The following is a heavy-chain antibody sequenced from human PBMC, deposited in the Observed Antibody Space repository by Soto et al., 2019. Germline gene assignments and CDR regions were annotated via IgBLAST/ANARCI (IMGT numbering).Heavy chain of an antibody. Sequence: QGLLAQSGTEVKKPGASVKVACKASGYLFTSNSISWVRQAPGQGLECLGWISAYNGDTKYAQRLQGRVTMTTDTSTSTAYLELRSLRSDDTAVYYCARPSHRRVIRALDIWGQGTMVIVSS. J-gene: IGHJ3*02. V-gene: IGHV1-18*04. CDR3: ARPSHRRVIRALDI. CDR1: GYLFTSNS. D-gene: IGHD3-3*02. CDR2: ISAYNGDT.